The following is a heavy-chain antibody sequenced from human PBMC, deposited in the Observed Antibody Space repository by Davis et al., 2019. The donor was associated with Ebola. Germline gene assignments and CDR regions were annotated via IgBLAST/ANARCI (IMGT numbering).Heavy chain of an antibody. CDR1: GGSISSGDYY. CDR2: IYYSGST. J-gene: IGHJ4*02. D-gene: IGHD6-19*01. V-gene: IGHV4-61*08. CDR3: ARDNVAVAGTGFDY. Sequence: MPGGSLRLSCTVSGGSISSGDYYWSWIRQPPGKGLEWIGYIYYSGSTNYNPSLKSRVTISVDTSKNQFSLKLSSVTAADTAVYYCARDNVAVAGTGFDYWGQGTLVTVSS.